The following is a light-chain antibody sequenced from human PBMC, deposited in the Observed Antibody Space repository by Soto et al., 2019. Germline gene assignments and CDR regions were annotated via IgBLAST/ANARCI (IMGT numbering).Light chain of an antibody. CDR3: QRADTFPLT. Sequence: DIQMTQSPSSVSASVGDRVTITCRASQDISSYLAWYQQRPGRAPKLLIFGASTLQSEVPSRFTGSGSGTEFTLTISSLQPEDFATYYCQRADTFPLTFGGGTKVDFK. CDR1: QDISSY. CDR2: GAS. V-gene: IGKV1-12*01. J-gene: IGKJ4*01.